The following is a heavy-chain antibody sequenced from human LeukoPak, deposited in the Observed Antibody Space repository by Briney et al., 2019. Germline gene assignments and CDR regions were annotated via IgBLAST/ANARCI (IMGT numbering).Heavy chain of an antibody. D-gene: IGHD2-2*02. CDR3: ARDIVVVPAAIRSYGMDV. CDR2: ISWNSGSI. V-gene: IGHV3-9*01. J-gene: IGHJ6*02. Sequence: PGGSLRLSCAASGFTFYDYAMHWVRHAPGKGLEWVSGISWNSGSIGYADSVKGRFTISRDNAKNSLYLQMNSLRAEDTAVYYCARDIVVVPAAIRSYGMDVWGQGTTVTVSS. CDR1: GFTFYDYA.